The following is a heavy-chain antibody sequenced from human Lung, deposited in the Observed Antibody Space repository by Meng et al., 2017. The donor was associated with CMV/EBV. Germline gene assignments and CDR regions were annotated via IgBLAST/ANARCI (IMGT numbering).Heavy chain of an antibody. D-gene: IGHD3-22*01. J-gene: IGHJ4*02. CDR3: AGHETSGYTSTFDY. CDR1: GSTFFGYY. CDR2: INPSSGAT. V-gene: IGHV1-2*02. Sequence: QEQLAQSGAEVKKPGASVKVPCKTSGSTFFGYYLHWVRQAPGQGLEWMGWINPSSGATKYAPNFQGRISMTRDTSISTAYMELSSLRSDDTAVYFCAGHETSGYTSTFDYWGQGTLVTVSS.